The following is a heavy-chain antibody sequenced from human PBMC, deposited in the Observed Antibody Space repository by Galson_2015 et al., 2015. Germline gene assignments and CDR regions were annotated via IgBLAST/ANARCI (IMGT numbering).Heavy chain of an antibody. D-gene: IGHD7-27*01. CDR1: GSTFSRYW. CDR2: IKQDGSEK. V-gene: IGHV3-7*04. CDR3: ARGNWDYYYYYYMDV. Sequence: SLRLSCAASGSTFSRYWMSWVRQAPGKGLEWVANIKQDGSEKYYVDSVTGRFTISRDNAKNSLYLQMYSLRDEDTALYYCARGNWDYYYYYYMDVWGKGTTVTVSS. J-gene: IGHJ6*03.